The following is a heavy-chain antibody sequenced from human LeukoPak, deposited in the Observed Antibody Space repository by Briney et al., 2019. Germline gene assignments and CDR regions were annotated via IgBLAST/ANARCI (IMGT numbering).Heavy chain of an antibody. CDR3: ARTYYFGSGYAFDV. J-gene: IGHJ3*01. CDR1: GFTFDDYG. CDR2: TNWNGGST. V-gene: IGHV3-20*04. Sequence: GSLRLSCAASGFTFDDYGMNWVRQVPGKGLEWVSGTNWNGGSTGYADSVKGRFTISRDNAKNSLYLQMNSLRAGDTALYYCARTYYFGSGYAFDVWGQGTMVTVSS. D-gene: IGHD3-10*01.